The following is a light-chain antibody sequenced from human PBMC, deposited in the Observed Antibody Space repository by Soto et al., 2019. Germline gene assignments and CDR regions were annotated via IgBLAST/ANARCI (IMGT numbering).Light chain of an antibody. CDR3: QQYGSSPRT. CDR1: QSVSSRH. CDR2: GAS. Sequence: EIVLTQSPGTLSLSPGERATLSCRASQSVSSRHLAWYQQKPGQAPRLLISGASSRATGIPDRFSGSGSGTDFTLTISRLEPEELAVYRWQQYGSSPRTFGQGTKVEIK. V-gene: IGKV3-20*01. J-gene: IGKJ1*01.